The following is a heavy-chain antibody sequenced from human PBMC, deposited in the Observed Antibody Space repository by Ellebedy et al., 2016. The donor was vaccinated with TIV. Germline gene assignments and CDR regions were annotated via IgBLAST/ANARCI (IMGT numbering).Heavy chain of an antibody. Sequence: AASVKVSCKASGYTFTGYYMHWVRQAPGQGLEWMGWINPKSGGTNYAQKFQGSVTMTRDTSISTAYMELSRLTSDDTAVYYCATQFPRITMVRGVLDWFDPWGQGTLVTVSS. CDR1: GYTFTGYY. CDR2: INPKSGGT. V-gene: IGHV1-2*02. J-gene: IGHJ5*02. CDR3: ATQFPRITMVRGVLDWFDP. D-gene: IGHD3-10*01.